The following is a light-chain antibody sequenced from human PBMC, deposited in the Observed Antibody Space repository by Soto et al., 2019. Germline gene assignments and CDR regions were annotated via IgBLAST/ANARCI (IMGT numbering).Light chain of an antibody. J-gene: IGLJ2*01. CDR3: CSYAGSSTFHVV. CDR2: EGS. CDR1: SSDVGSYNL. V-gene: IGLV2-23*01. Sequence: QSALTQPASVSGSPGQSITISCTGTSSDVGSYNLVSWYQQHPGKAPKHMIYEGSKRPSGVSNRFSGSKSGNTASLTISGLQAEDEADYYCCSYAGSSTFHVVFGGGTQLTVL.